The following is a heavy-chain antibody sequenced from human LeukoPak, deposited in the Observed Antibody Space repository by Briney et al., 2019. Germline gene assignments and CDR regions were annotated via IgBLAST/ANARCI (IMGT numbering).Heavy chain of an antibody. CDR2: ISQTGTTI. CDR3: ARGRATVTTDAFDI. CDR1: GFTFSDHY. D-gene: IGHD4-17*01. Sequence: GSLRLSCAASGFTFSDHYMSWIRQAPGKGLEWVSYISQTGTTISYADSVKGRFTLSRDNARNSLYLQMNSLRAEDTAVYYCARGRATVTTDAFDIWGQGTMVTVSS. J-gene: IGHJ3*02. V-gene: IGHV3-11*04.